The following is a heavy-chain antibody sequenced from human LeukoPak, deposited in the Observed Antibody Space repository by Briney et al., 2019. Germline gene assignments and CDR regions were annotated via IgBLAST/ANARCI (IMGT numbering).Heavy chain of an antibody. CDR2: IWNDGTDK. J-gene: IGHJ4*02. V-gene: IGHV3-33*06. D-gene: IGHD4-11*01. CDR1: GFTFSHYG. Sequence: PGGSLRLSCATSGFTFSHYGMHWVRQAPGKGLEWVAVIWNDGTDKYYGDSVKGRFTISRDNSKNTVYLQMNSLRVEDTAVYYCAKDARRGFDFSNSLESWGQGTLVTVSS. CDR3: AKDARRGFDFSNSLES.